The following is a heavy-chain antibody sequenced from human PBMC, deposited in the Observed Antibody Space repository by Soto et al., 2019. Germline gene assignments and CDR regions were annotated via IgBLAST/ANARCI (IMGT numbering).Heavy chain of an antibody. V-gene: IGHV3-43*02. D-gene: IGHD6-19*01. CDR1: GFTFDDYA. J-gene: IGHJ6*02. Sequence: GGSLRLSCAASGFTFDDYAMHWVRQAPGKGLEWVSLISGDGGSTYYADSVKGRFTISRDNSKNSLYLQMNSLRTEDTALYYCAKGSGGGSGWYLYYYYNYGMDVWGQGTTVTVSS. CDR3: AKGSGGGSGWYLYYYYNYGMDV. CDR2: ISGDGGST.